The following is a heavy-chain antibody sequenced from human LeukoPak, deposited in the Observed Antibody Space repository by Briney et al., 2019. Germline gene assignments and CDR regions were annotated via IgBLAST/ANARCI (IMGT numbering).Heavy chain of an antibody. J-gene: IGHJ4*02. Sequence: ASVKVSCKASGGTFSSYAISWVRQAPGQGLEWMGRIIPMFGTGNYAQKFQGRVTITTDESTSTAYMELRSLRSEDTAVYYCAREGIVSYGGNSIDYWGQGTLVTVSS. V-gene: IGHV1-69*05. CDR1: GGTFSSYA. CDR2: IIPMFGTG. CDR3: AREGIVSYGGNSIDY. D-gene: IGHD4-23*01.